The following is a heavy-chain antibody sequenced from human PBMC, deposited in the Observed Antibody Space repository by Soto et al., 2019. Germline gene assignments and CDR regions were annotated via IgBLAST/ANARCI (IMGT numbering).Heavy chain of an antibody. CDR3: AKVLTSSGAYYFDY. V-gene: IGHV3-72*01. CDR1: GFTFSDHY. Sequence: GGSLRLSCVASGFTFSDHYMDWVRQAPWKGLEWVGRIRNKANSYTTEYAASVKGRFTISRDDSKNSLYLQMNSLKTEDTAMYYCAKVLTSSGAYYFDYWGQGTLVTVYS. CDR2: IRNKANSYTT. D-gene: IGHD6-19*01. J-gene: IGHJ4*02.